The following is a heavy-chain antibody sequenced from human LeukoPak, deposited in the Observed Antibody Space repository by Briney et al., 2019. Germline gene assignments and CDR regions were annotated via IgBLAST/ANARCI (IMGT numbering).Heavy chain of an antibody. CDR1: GGSFSGYY. J-gene: IGHJ5*02. Sequence: SETLSLTCAVYGGSFSGYYWSWIRQPPGKGLEWIGEINHSGSTNYNPSLKSRVTISVDTSKNQFSLKLSSVTAADTAVYYCARESVTRIAGLNWFDPWGQGTLVTVSS. CDR3: ARESVTRIAGLNWFDP. D-gene: IGHD6-13*01. CDR2: INHSGST. V-gene: IGHV4-34*01.